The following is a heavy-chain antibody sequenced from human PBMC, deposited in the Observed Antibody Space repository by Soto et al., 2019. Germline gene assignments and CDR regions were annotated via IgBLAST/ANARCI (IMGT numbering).Heavy chain of an antibody. D-gene: IGHD5-18*01. CDR1: GVTGSSKY. V-gene: IGHV3-66*04. CDR2: IYSGGST. CDR3: ARHGYNYGGGYFDY. Sequence: EVQLVESGGGLVQPGGSLRLSCAASGVTGSSKYMSWVRQAQGKGLEWVSVIYSGGSTYYADSVKGRFTISRDNSKNTLYLQMNSLRAEDTAVYYCARHGYNYGGGYFDYWGQGTLVTVSS. J-gene: IGHJ4*02.